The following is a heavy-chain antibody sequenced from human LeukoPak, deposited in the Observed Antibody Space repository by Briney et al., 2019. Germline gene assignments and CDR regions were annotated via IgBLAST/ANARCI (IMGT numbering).Heavy chain of an antibody. CDR1: GFTFSTYT. CDR3: ARDEVYGEQCYFDY. CDR2: ISSSSTYI. Sequence: GGSLRLSCAASGFTFSTYTMNWVRQAPGKGLEWVSSISSSSTYIYYADSVKGRFTISRDNAKNSLYLQMNSLRAEDTAVYYCARDEVYGEQCYFDYWGRGTLVTVSS. J-gene: IGHJ4*02. V-gene: IGHV3-21*01. D-gene: IGHD4/OR15-4a*01.